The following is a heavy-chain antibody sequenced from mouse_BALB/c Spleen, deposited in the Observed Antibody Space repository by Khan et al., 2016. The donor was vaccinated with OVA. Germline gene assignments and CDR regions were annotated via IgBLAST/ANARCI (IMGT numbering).Heavy chain of an antibody. CDR2: ISYSGRT. J-gene: IGHJ2*01. CDR3: ARSVTITTVVATDFDY. Sequence: QLEESGPGLVKPSQSLSLTCTVTDYSITSDYAWNWIRQFPGNKLEWMGYISYSGRTSYNPSLKSRISITRDTSKNQFFLQLNSVTTEDTATYYCARSVTITTVVATDFDYWGQGTTLTVSS. V-gene: IGHV3-2*02. D-gene: IGHD1-1*01. CDR1: DYSITSDYA.